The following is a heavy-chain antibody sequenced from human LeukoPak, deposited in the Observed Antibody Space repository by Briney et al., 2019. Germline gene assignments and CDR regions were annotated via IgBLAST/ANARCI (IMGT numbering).Heavy chain of an antibody. V-gene: IGHV1-46*01. CDR1: GYTFTSYY. D-gene: IGHD3-10*01. CDR2: INPSGGST. CDR3: ARGRKVRGVTWWFDP. J-gene: IGHJ5*02. Sequence: ASVTVSCTASGYTFTSYYMHWVRQAPGQGLEWMGIINPSGGSTSYAQKFQGRVTMTRDTSTSTVYMELSSLTSEDTAVYYCARGRKVRGVTWWFDPWGQGTLVTVSS.